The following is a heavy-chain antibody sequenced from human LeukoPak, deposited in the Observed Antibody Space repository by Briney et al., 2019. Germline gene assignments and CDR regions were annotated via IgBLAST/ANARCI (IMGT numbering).Heavy chain of an antibody. CDR2: ISSNGGST. CDR3: ARDLSLWFGKGDFDY. D-gene: IGHD3-10*01. Sequence: GGSLRLSCAASGFTFSNYAMHWVRQAPGKGLEYVSGISSNGGSTYYANSVKGRFTISRDNSKNTLFLQMGSLRAEDMAVYYCARDLSLWFGKGDFDYWGQGTPVTVSS. CDR1: GFTFSNYA. V-gene: IGHV3-64*01. J-gene: IGHJ4*02.